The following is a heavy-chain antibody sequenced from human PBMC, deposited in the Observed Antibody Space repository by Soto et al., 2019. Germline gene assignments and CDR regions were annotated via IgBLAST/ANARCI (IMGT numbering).Heavy chain of an antibody. CDR3: ARGGELPYYYYYYMDV. Sequence: VSVKVSCKASGYTFTGYYMHWVRQAPGQGLEWMGWINPNSGGTNYAQKFQGWVTMTRDTSISTAYMELSRLRSDDTAVYYCARGGELPYYYYYYMDVWGKGTTVTVSS. D-gene: IGHD3-10*01. V-gene: IGHV1-2*04. J-gene: IGHJ6*03. CDR2: INPNSGGT. CDR1: GYTFTGYY.